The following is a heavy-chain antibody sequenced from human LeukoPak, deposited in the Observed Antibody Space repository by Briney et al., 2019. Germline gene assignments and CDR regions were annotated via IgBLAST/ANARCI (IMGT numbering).Heavy chain of an antibody. Sequence: GGSLRLPCAASGFTFSSYAMSWVRQAPGKGLEWVSAISGSGGSTYYADSVKGRFTISRDNSKNTPYLQMNSLRAEDTAVYYCAKLSGGSPRHFDYWGQGTLVTVSS. CDR1: GFTFSSYA. CDR2: ISGSGGST. CDR3: AKLSGGSPRHFDY. D-gene: IGHD2-15*01. J-gene: IGHJ4*02. V-gene: IGHV3-23*01.